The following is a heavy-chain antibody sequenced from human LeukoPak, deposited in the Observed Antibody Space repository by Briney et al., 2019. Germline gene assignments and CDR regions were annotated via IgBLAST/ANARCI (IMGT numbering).Heavy chain of an antibody. CDR3: TSTSWADGSEDYYYYYGMDV. D-gene: IGHD5-24*01. CDR2: IRSKAYGGTT. V-gene: IGHV3-49*03. Sequence: GGSLRLSCTASGFTFGDYAMGWFRQAPGKGLEWVGFIRSKAYGGTTEYAASVKGRFTISRDDSKSIAYLQMNSLKTEDTAVYYCTSTSWADGSEDYYYYYGMDVWGQGTTVTVSS. CDR1: GFTFGDYA. J-gene: IGHJ6*02.